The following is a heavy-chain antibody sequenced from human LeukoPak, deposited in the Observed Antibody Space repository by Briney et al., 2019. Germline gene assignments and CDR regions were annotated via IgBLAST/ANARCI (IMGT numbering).Heavy chain of an antibody. CDR3: ARGPSYGAFDI. D-gene: IGHD3-10*01. Sequence: GGSLRLSCAASGFTFSDYYMSWIRRAPGKGLEWVSYISSSSSYTNYADSVKGRFTISRDNSKNTLYLQMNSLRAEDTAVYYCARGPSYGAFDIWGQGTMVTVSS. V-gene: IGHV3-11*06. J-gene: IGHJ3*02. CDR2: ISSSSSYT. CDR1: GFTFSDYY.